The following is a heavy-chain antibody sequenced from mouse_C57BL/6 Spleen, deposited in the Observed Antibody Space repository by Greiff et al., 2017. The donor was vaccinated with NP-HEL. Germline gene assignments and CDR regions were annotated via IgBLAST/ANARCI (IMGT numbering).Heavy chain of an antibody. J-gene: IGHJ2*01. Sequence: DVHLVESGGGLVQPKGSLKLSCAASGFTFNTYAMHWVRQAPGKGLEWVARIRSKSSNYATYYADSVKDRFTISRDDSQSMLYLQMNNLKTEDTAMYYCVRGLGREDYFDYWGQGTTLTVSS. CDR2: IRSKSSNYAT. CDR3: VRGLGREDYFDY. V-gene: IGHV10-3*01. CDR1: GFTFNTYA. D-gene: IGHD4-1*01.